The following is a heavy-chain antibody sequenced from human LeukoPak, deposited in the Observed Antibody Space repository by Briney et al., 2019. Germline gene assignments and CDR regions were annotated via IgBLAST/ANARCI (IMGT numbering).Heavy chain of an antibody. CDR1: GFTFSTYS. D-gene: IGHD1-1*01. V-gene: IGHV3-30*02. CDR3: AKDGIARSIFDY. Sequence: GGSLRLSCAASGFTFSTYSMHWVRQAPGKGLEWVAFIRNDGSDKYYADSVKGRFTISRDNSKNTLYLQMNSLRAEDTAVYYCAKDGIARSIFDYWGQGTLVTVSS. J-gene: IGHJ4*02. CDR2: IRNDGSDK.